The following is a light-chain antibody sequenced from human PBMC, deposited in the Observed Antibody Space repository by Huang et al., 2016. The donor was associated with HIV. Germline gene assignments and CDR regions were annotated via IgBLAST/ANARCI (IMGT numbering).Light chain of an antibody. CDR2: GGS. Sequence: AIPLTQSPSSVSASVGDRVTVTCLASPAIGHSLAWYQHKPGKAPKLLIYGGSILQSGVSPRFSGNGSGTDFSRTISSLRSEDFATYFCQQLRSYPLTFGGGTDV. V-gene: IGKV1-13*02. J-gene: IGKJ4*01. CDR3: QQLRSYPLT. CDR1: PAIGHS.